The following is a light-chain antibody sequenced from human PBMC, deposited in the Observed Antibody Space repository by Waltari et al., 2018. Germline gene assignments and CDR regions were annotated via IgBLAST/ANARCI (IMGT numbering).Light chain of an antibody. CDR1: NSVVGRHIL. V-gene: IGLV2-23*01. Sequence: QSALTQPPSVSGSPGQSTTTPCPGTNSVVGRHILASRYQQHPDNAPKLMIYEGNNRPSWVSNRFSGSKSGNTASLTISGLQAEDEADYYCCSYVSTSTYVFGTGTKVTVL. CDR2: EGN. CDR3: CSYVSTSTYV. J-gene: IGLJ1*01.